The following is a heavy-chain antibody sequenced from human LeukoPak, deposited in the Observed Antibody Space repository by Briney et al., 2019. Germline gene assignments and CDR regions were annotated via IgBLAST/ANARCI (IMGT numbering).Heavy chain of an antibody. CDR1: GGTFSSYA. CDR3: ARVGYCLSSNCLVGAFDI. D-gene: IGHD2-15*01. V-gene: IGHV1-69*05. J-gene: IGHJ3*02. CDR2: IIPIFGAV. Sequence: GASVKVSCKASGGTFSSYAISWVRQAPGQGLEWMGGIIPIFGAVNQAQKFQGRVTIITDESTSTAYMELSSLRSEDTAVYYCARVGYCLSSNCLVGAFDIWGQGTMVTVSS.